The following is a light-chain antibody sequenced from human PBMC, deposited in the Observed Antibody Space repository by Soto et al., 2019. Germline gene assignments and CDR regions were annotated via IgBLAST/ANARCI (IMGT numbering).Light chain of an antibody. V-gene: IGKV3-11*01. Sequence: EIVLTQSPATLSLSPGERATLSCRASQSANSSLAWFQQKPGQAHRLLIYDASTRAEGIPARFSGSGSGTDFTLTISSLEPEDFAVYYCQQRTNWPPFSFGQGTKLEIK. CDR2: DAS. CDR3: QQRTNWPPFS. J-gene: IGKJ2*03. CDR1: QSANSS.